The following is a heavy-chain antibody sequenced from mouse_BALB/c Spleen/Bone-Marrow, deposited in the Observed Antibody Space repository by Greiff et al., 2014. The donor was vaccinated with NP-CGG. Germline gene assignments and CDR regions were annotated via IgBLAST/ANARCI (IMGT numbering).Heavy chain of an antibody. J-gene: IGHJ4*01. Sequence: QVQLQQSGAELVKPGAPVKLSCKASGYTFTSYWMNWVKQRPGRGLEWIGRIDPSDSETHSNQKFKDKATLTVDKSSSTAYIQLSSLTSEDSAVYYCARALGDGYYYAMDYWGQGTSVTVSS. CDR3: ARALGDGYYYAMDY. D-gene: IGHD2-3*01. V-gene: IGHV1-69*02. CDR1: GYTFTSYW. CDR2: IDPSDSET.